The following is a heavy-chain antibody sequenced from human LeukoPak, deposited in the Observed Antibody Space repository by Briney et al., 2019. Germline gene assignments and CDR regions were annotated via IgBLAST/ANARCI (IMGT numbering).Heavy chain of an antibody. CDR1: GDSVSSNIAA. D-gene: IGHD3-22*01. V-gene: IGHV6-1*01. Sequence: SQTLSLTCAISGDSVSSNIAACNWIRQSPSRGLEWLGWTYYRSKWFNDYAVSVKSRITINPDTSKNQFSLKLSSVTAADTAVYYCARPYYYDSRIDPWGQGILVPVSS. CDR3: ARPYYYDSRIDP. J-gene: IGHJ5*02. CDR2: TYYRSKWFN.